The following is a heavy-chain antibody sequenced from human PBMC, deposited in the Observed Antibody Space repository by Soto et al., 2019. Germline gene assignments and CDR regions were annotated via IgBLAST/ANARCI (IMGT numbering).Heavy chain of an antibody. V-gene: IGHV1-46*01. CDR1: GYTFSSYY. D-gene: IGHD3-10*01. CDR3: ARDWEFGF. Sequence: QVQLVQSGAEVKKPGASVKVSCKASGYTFSSYYMHWVRQAPGQGLEWMGVINPSGDSTTYAQKSQGRVTMTKDTSTSTLYMELSSLRSEDTAVYYCARDWEFGFWGQGTLVTVSS. CDR2: INPSGDST. J-gene: IGHJ4*02.